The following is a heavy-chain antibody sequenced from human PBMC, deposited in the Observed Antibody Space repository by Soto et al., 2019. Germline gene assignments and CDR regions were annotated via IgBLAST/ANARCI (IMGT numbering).Heavy chain of an antibody. D-gene: IGHD6-19*01. J-gene: IGHJ4*02. CDR1: GYTFPSYG. V-gene: IGHV1-18*01. Sequence: ASVKVSCKASGYTFPSYGISWVRQAPGQGLEWMGWISAYNGNTNYAQKLQGRVTMTTDTSTSTAYMELRSLRSDDTAVYYCAKDPRIGIAVAGVFDYWGQGTLVTVSS. CDR2: ISAYNGNT. CDR3: AKDPRIGIAVAGVFDY.